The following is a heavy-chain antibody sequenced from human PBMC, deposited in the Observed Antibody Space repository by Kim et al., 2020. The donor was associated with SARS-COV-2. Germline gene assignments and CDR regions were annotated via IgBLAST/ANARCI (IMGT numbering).Heavy chain of an antibody. Sequence: SETLSLTCTVSGGSISSGSYYWSWIRQPAGKGLEWIGRIYTSGSTNYNPSLKSRVTISVDTSKNQFSLKLSSVTAADTAVYYCARTGDILSYYYYYGMDVWGQGTTVTVSS. D-gene: IGHD3-9*01. CDR1: GGSISSGSYY. J-gene: IGHJ6*02. CDR3: ARTGDILSYYYYYGMDV. CDR2: IYTSGST. V-gene: IGHV4-61*02.